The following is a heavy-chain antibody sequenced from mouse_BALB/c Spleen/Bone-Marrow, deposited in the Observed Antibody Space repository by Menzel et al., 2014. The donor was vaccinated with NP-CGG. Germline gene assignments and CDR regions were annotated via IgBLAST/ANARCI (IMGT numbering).Heavy chain of an antibody. V-gene: IGHV1-7*01. Sequence: VQLQQSGAELAKPGASVKMSCKASGYTFTSYWMHWVKQRPGQVLEWIGYINPSTGYTEYNLKFKDKATLTADKSSSTAYIQLSSLTSEDSAVYYGASPYGYEDYSAMDYWGQGTPVTDSS. CDR1: GYTFTSYW. J-gene: IGHJ4*01. CDR3: ASPYGYEDYSAMDY. D-gene: IGHD1-2*01. CDR2: INPSTGYT.